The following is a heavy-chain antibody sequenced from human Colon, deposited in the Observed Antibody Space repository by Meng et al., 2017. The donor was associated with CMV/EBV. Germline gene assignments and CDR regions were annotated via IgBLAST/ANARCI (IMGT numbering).Heavy chain of an antibody. Sequence: VQLQESGPGLVKPSQTLSLACALSGGSVDSGGYYWSWIRQPPGKGLQWLGHIYTGGSAYSNPSLKSRLSISLDTSKNQFSLSLRSVTAADTAVYYCARGSVIASAVSFDHWGQGTLVTVSS. J-gene: IGHJ4*02. D-gene: IGHD2-21*01. CDR3: ARGSVIASAVSFDH. CDR2: IYTGGSA. CDR1: GGSVDSGGYY. V-gene: IGHV4-30-4*01.